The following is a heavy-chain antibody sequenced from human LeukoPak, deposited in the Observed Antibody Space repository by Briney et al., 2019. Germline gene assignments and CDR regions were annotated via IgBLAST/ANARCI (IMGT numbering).Heavy chain of an antibody. D-gene: IGHD1-26*01. J-gene: IGHJ5*02. Sequence: GGSLRLSCAASGFTFTNAWMSWVRQAPGKGLERLGRIQSKADGGTTDYAAPVKGRFTISRDDSENTLYLQMNSLKTEDTAVYYCTTSQRWELPARFDPWGQGTLVTVSS. V-gene: IGHV3-15*01. CDR3: TTSQRWELPARFDP. CDR1: GFTFTNAW. CDR2: IQSKADGGTT.